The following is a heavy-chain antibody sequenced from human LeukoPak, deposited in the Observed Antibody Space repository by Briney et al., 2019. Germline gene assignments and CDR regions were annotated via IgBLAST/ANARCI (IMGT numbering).Heavy chain of an antibody. CDR3: ATSTAMVSGYYYYMDV. CDR1: GFTFSYYE. Sequence: PGGSLRLSCAASGFTFSYYEMIWVRQAPGKGPEWVSAISGSGGSTYYADSVKGRFTISRDNSKNTLYLQMNSLRAEDTAVYYCATSTAMVSGYYYYMDVWGKGTTVTVSS. J-gene: IGHJ6*03. D-gene: IGHD5-18*01. V-gene: IGHV3-23*01. CDR2: ISGSGGST.